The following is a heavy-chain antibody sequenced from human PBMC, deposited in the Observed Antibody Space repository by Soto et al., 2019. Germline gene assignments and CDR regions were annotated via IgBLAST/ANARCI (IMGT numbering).Heavy chain of an antibody. J-gene: IGHJ6*02. Sequence: PGGSLSLSCAASGFTFSSYGMHWVRQAPGKGLEWVAVIWYDGSNKYYADSVKGRFTISRDNSKNTLYLQMNSLRAEDTAVYYCWRDDSDCRSWYNLLYYFYGMDVWGQGTTVTVSS. CDR3: WRDDSDCRSWYNLLYYFYGMDV. CDR1: GFTFSSYG. D-gene: IGHD6-13*01. CDR2: IWYDGSNK. V-gene: IGHV3-33*01.